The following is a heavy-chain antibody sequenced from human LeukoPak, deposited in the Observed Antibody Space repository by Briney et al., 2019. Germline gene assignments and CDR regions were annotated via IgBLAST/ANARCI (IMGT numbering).Heavy chain of an antibody. Sequence: GGSLRLSCAASGFTFSSNWMSWVRQAPGKGLEWVSAVSSSTTANYYADSVKGRFTISRDNARNSLYLQMSSLRADDTAVYYCARGSDTGTSRFDYWGQGTLVTVSS. V-gene: IGHV3-48*01. CDR2: VSSSTTAN. CDR1: GFTFSSNW. D-gene: IGHD7-27*01. J-gene: IGHJ4*02. CDR3: ARGSDTGTSRFDY.